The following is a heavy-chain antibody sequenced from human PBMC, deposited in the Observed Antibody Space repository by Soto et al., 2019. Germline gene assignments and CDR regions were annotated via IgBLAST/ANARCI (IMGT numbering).Heavy chain of an antibody. CDR2: ISSSSSYI. J-gene: IGHJ4*02. V-gene: IGHV3-21*01. Sequence: EVPLVESGGGLVKPGGSLRLSCAASGFTFSSYSMNWVRQAPGKGLEWVSSISSSSSYIYYADSVKGRFTISRDNAKNSLYLQMNSLRAEDTAVYYCARGIGVVVANFDSWGQGTLVTVSS. CDR1: GFTFSSYS. CDR3: ARGIGVVVANFDS. D-gene: IGHD2-15*01.